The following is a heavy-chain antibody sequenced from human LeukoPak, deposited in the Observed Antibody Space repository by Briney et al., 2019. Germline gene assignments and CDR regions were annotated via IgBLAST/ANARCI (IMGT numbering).Heavy chain of an antibody. V-gene: IGHV4-34*01. D-gene: IGHD2-2*01. CDR3: ARGKPNCSSTSCHRRHFDY. CDR1: GGSFSGYY. Sequence: PSETLSPTCAVYGGSFSGYYWSWIRQPPGKGLEWIGEINHSGSTNYNPSLKSRVTISVDTSKNQFSLKLSSVTAADTAVYYCARGKPNCSSTSCHRRHFDYWGQGTLVTVSS. J-gene: IGHJ4*02. CDR2: INHSGST.